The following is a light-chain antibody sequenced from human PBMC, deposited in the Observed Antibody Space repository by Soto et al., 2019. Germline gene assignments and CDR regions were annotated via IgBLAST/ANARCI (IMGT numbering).Light chain of an antibody. CDR3: QQRSNWPPVT. J-gene: IGKJ4*01. CDR1: QSVISSY. V-gene: IGKV3-11*01. CDR2: DAS. Sequence: EIVLTQSPATLSLSPLEISTLSCSASQSVISSYLAWYQQKPGQAPRLLIYDASNRATGIPARFSGSGSGTDFTLTISSLEPEDFGVYYCQQRSNWPPVTFGGGTKVDIK.